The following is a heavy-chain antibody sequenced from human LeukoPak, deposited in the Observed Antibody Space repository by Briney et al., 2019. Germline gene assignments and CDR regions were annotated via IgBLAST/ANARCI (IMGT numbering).Heavy chain of an antibody. CDR1: GYTFTSYY. CDR2: ISAYNGNT. V-gene: IGHV1-18*04. CDR3: ARDLDQYSGRFGGFGHDF. J-gene: IGHJ4*02. D-gene: IGHD1-26*01. Sequence: GASAKVSCKASGYTFTSYYMHWVRQAPGQGLEWMGWISAYNGNTNYAQKFQGRVTMTTDTSTSTAYMDLRSLRSDDTAVYYCARDLDQYSGRFGGFGHDFWGQGTLVTVSS.